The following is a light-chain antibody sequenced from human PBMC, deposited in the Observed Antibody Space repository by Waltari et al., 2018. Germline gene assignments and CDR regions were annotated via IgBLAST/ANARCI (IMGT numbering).Light chain of an antibody. CDR2: EGS. CDR3: CSYAGSSTLV. CDR1: SGDVGSYNL. J-gene: IGLJ2*01. V-gene: IGLV2-23*01. Sequence: QSALTQPASVSGSPGQSITISCTGTSGDVGSYNLVSWYQQHPAKAPKLMIYEGSKRPSGVSNRFSGSKSGNTASLTISGLQAEDEADYYCCSYAGSSTLVFGGGTKLTVL.